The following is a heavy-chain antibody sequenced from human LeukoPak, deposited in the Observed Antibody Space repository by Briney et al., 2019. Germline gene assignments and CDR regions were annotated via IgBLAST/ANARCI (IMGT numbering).Heavy chain of an antibody. CDR1: GYTFTSYY. CDR3: ARVTESSSGWPYYYYYMDV. CDR2: INPSGGST. J-gene: IGHJ6*03. V-gene: IGHV1-46*01. Sequence: ASVKVSCKASGYTFTSYYMHWVRQAPGQGLEWMGIINPSGGSTSYAQKFQGRVTMTRNTSISTAYMELSSLRSEDTAVYYCARVTESSSGWPYYYYYMDVWGKGTTVTVSS. D-gene: IGHD6-19*01.